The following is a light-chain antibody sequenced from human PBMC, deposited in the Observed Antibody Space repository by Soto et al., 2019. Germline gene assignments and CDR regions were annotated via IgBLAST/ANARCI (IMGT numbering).Light chain of an antibody. CDR1: QSGSSNN. CDR3: QHFGGTTFT. Sequence: EIVLTQSPGTLSLSPGERATLSCRASQSGSSNNLAWYQQKAGQAPRLLIYGSSTRATGIPARFSGSGSGTHFTLTISRLEPGDFAVYYCQHFGGTTFTFGQGTRLEIK. CDR2: GSS. V-gene: IGKV3-20*01. J-gene: IGKJ5*01.